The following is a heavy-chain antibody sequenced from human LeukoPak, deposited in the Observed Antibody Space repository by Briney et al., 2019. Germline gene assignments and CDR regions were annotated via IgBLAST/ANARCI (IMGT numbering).Heavy chain of an antibody. CDR3: ANHLYFDY. J-gene: IGHJ4*02. CDR1: GFTFSSYG. CDR2: ISYDGSNK. Sequence: GGSLRLSCAASGFTFSSYGMHWVRQAPGKGLEWVAVISYDGSNKYYADSVKGRFTISRDNSKNTLYLQMNSLRAEDTAVYYCANHLYFDYWGQGTLVTVSS. V-gene: IGHV3-30*18.